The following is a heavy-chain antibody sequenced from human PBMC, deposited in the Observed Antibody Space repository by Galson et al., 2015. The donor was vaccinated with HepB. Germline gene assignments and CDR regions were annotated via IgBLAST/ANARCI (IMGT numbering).Heavy chain of an antibody. CDR1: GFIFSNFD. CDR2: VSNGGDRT. J-gene: IGHJ4*02. V-gene: IGHV3-23*01. CDR3: AKDPQRSSGWFSVEY. Sequence: SLRLSCAASGFIFSNFDMIWVRQAPGKGLEWVSVVSNGGDRTYYADSVKGRFTISRDNAKNTVYLQMHSLRAEDTAVYYCAKDPQRSSGWFSVEYWGQGALVTVSS. D-gene: IGHD6-19*01.